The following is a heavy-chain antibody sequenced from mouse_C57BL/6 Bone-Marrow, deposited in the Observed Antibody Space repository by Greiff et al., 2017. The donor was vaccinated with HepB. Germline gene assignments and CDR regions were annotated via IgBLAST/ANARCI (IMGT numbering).Heavy chain of an antibody. CDR2: INPNYGTT. D-gene: IGHD5-5*01. CDR3: ARELDYPYYAMDY. Sequence: EVKLQESGPELVKPGASVKISCKASGYSFTDYNMNWVKQSNGKSLEWIGVINPNYGTTSYNQKFKGKATLTVDQSSSTAYMQLNSLTSEDSAVYYCARELDYPYYAMDYWGQGTSVTVSS. CDR1: GYSFTDYN. V-gene: IGHV1-39*01. J-gene: IGHJ4*01.